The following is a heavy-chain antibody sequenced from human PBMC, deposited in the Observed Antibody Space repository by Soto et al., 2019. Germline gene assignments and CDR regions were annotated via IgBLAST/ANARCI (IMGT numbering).Heavy chain of an antibody. Sequence: ASVKVSCKASGYTFTSYYMHWVRQAPGQGLEWMGIINPSGGSTSYARKFQGRVTMTRDTSTSTVYMELSSLRSEDTAVYYCARDRRVGAVYYYGMDVWGQGTTVTVSS. J-gene: IGHJ6*02. D-gene: IGHD1-26*01. V-gene: IGHV1-46*01. CDR1: GYTFTSYY. CDR3: ARDRRVGAVYYYGMDV. CDR2: INPSGGST.